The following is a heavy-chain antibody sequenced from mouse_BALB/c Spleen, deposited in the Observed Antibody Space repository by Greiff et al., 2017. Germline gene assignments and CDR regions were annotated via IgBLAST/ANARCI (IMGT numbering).Heavy chain of an antibody. V-gene: IGHV5-17*02. CDR3: ARCCYPNYYAMDY. D-gene: IGHD2-12*01. Sequence: EVKVVESGGGLVQPGGSRKLSCAASGFTFSSFGMHWVRQAPEKGLEWVAYISSGSSTIYYADTVKGRFTISRDNPKNTLFLQMTSLRSEDTAMYYCARCCYPNYYAMDYWGQGTSVTVSS. CDR2: ISSGSSTI. CDR1: GFTFSSFG. J-gene: IGHJ4*01.